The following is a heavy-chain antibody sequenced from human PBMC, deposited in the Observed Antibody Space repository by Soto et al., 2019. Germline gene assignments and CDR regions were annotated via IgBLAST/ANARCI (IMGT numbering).Heavy chain of an antibody. CDR2: ISGDGSNH. J-gene: IGHJ6*02. Sequence: GGTLKLSCAASGFTFSSYAMHWIRQAPGKGPECVAVISGDGSNHYYADSVKGRFTISRDNSKTTLYLQMHSLRAEDTAVYYCARDLPTLVLDYYTGMDVWGQGSTVTVSS. CDR1: GFTFSSYA. CDR3: ARDLPTLVLDYYTGMDV. V-gene: IGHV3-30-3*01. D-gene: IGHD3-3*01.